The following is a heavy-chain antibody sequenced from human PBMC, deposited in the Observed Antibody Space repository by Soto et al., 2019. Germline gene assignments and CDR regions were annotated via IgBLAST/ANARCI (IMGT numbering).Heavy chain of an antibody. CDR3: ARDNRSGGGVAFDI. V-gene: IGHV1-69*04. D-gene: IGHD2-15*01. CDR1: GGTFSSYT. Sequence: GASVKVSCKASGGTFSSYTIIWVRQAPGQGLEWMGRIIPILGIANYAQKFQGGVTITADKSTSTAYMELSSLRSEDTAVYYCARDNRSGGGVAFDIWGQGTMVTVSS. CDR2: IIPILGIA. J-gene: IGHJ3*02.